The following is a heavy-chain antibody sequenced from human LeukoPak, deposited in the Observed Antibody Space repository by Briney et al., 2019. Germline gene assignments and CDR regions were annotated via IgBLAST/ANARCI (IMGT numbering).Heavy chain of an antibody. D-gene: IGHD6-19*01. Sequence: ASVKVSCKASGYTFTGYYMRWVRQAPGQGLEWMGWINPNSGGTNYAQKFQGRVTMTRDTSISTAYMELSRLRSDDTAVYYCAREPIAHIAVAGTIDYWGQGALVTVSS. CDR3: AREPIAHIAVAGTIDY. V-gene: IGHV1-2*02. CDR1: GYTFTGYY. CDR2: INPNSGGT. J-gene: IGHJ4*02.